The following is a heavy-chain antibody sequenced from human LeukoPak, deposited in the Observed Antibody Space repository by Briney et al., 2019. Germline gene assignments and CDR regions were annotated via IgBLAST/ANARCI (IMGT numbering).Heavy chain of an antibody. CDR1: GFTFSGYW. Sequence: GGSLRLSCAASGFTFSGYWMSWVRQAPGKGLEWVANIRTDGNKKYYVDSVKGRFTISRDNAQNSMSLQMNSLRAEDTAVYYCAREGDYFDLLSGPLQYWGHGTLVIVSS. V-gene: IGHV3-7*01. D-gene: IGHD3-3*01. CDR2: IRTDGNKK. J-gene: IGHJ4*01. CDR3: AREGDYFDLLSGPLQY.